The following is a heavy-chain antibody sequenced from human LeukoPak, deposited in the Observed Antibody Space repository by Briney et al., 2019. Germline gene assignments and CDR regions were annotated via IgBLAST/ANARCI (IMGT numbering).Heavy chain of an antibody. CDR2: ISSSSSYI. J-gene: IGHJ4*02. D-gene: IGHD4-23*01. CDR3: ASGNKEGGFDY. V-gene: IGHV3-21*01. Sequence: PGGSLRLSCAASGFTFSSYSMNWVRQAPGKGLEWVSSISSSSSYICYADSVKGRFTISRDNAKNSLYLQMNSLRAEDTAVYHCASGNKEGGFDYWGQGTLVTVSS. CDR1: GFTFSSYS.